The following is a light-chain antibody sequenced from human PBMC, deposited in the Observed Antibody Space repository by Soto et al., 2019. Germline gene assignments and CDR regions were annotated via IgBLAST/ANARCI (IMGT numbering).Light chain of an antibody. CDR2: DAS. CDR3: QQYTSYSPLT. Sequence: DIQMTQSPSTLSASVGDRVTITCRASQSISSWLAWYQQKPGKATKLLIYDASILESGVPSRFSGSGSGTEFTLAISSLQPDDFVTYYCQQYTSYSPLTFGQGTKVEIK. J-gene: IGKJ1*01. V-gene: IGKV1-5*01. CDR1: QSISSW.